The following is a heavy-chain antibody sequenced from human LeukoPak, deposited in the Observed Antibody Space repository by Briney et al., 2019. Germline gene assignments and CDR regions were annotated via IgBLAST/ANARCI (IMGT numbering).Heavy chain of an antibody. V-gene: IGHV4-59*11. Sequence: PSETLSLTCTVSGGSISNHYWNWIRQPPGKGLEWIGYINYSGGTNYNPSLKSRVTISIDTSKNQFSLKLSSVTAADTAVYYCAVGVGATDYWGQGTLVTVSS. D-gene: IGHD1-26*01. CDR2: INYSGGT. CDR1: GGSISNHY. CDR3: AVGVGATDY. J-gene: IGHJ4*02.